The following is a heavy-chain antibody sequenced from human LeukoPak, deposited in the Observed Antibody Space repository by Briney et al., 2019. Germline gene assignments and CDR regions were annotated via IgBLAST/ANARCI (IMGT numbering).Heavy chain of an antibody. V-gene: IGHV4-34*01. CDR1: GGSFSGYY. CDR3: TRPYYYYMDV. CDR2: IYHTGST. J-gene: IGHJ6*03. Sequence: SETLSLTCAVYGGSFSGYYWSWIRQPPGKGLEWIGEIYHTGSTNYDPSLKSRVTISVDKSTNQFSLKLSSVTAADTAVYYCTRPYYYYMDVWGKGTTVTVSS.